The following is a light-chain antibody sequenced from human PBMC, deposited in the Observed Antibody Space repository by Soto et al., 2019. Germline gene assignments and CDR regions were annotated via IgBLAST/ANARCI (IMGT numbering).Light chain of an antibody. CDR2: LNSDGSH. CDR3: QTWGTGIVV. J-gene: IGLJ2*01. CDR1: SGHSSYA. Sequence: QPVLTQSPSASASLGASVKLTCTLSSGHSSYAIAWHQQQPEKGPRYWMKLNSDGSHSKGDGIPDRFSGSSSGAERYLTISSRQSEDEADYYCQTWGTGIVVFGGGTKVTVL. V-gene: IGLV4-69*01.